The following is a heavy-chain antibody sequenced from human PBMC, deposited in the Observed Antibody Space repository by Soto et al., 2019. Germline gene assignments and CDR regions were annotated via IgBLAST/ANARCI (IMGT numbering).Heavy chain of an antibody. D-gene: IGHD1-7*01. CDR2: ISGSGGST. CDR1: GFNFSSYA. Sequence: GGSLRLSYAASGFNFSSYAMSWVRQTPGKGLEWVSAISGSGGSTYYADSVKGRFTISRDNSKNTLYLQMNSLRAEDTAVYYCAKDLSNWNYPSAFDIWGQGTMVTVSS. V-gene: IGHV3-23*01. CDR3: AKDLSNWNYPSAFDI. J-gene: IGHJ3*02.